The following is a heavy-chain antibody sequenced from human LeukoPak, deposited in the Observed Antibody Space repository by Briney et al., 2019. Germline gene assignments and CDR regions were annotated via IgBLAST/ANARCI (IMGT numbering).Heavy chain of an antibody. CDR1: GYTFTSYY. CDR2: INPSGGST. V-gene: IGHV1-46*01. J-gene: IGHJ4*02. Sequence: ASVKVSCKASGYTFTSYYMHWVRQAPGQGLEWMGNINPSGGSTSYAQKFQGRVTMTRDTSTSTVYMELSSLRSEDTAVYYCARAAYSLGYQGYWGQGTLVTVSS. CDR3: ARAAYSLGYQGY. D-gene: IGHD2-2*01.